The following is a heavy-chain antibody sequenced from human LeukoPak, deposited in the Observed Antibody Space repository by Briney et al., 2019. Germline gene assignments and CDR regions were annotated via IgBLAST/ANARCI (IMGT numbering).Heavy chain of an antibody. CDR2: IYYSGST. D-gene: IGHD3-10*01. CDR3: ARHQNYYGSGSYPDH. V-gene: IGHV4-59*08. J-gene: IGHJ4*02. Sequence: SETLSLTCTVSGGSISSYYWSWIRQPPAKGLEWIGYIYYSGSTNYNPSLNSRVTISVDTSKNQFSLKLSSVTAADTAVYYCARHQNYYGSGSYPDHWGQGTLVTVSS. CDR1: GGSISSYY.